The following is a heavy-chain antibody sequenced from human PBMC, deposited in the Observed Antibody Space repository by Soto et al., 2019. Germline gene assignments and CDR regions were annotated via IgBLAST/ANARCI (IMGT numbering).Heavy chain of an antibody. Sequence: GGSLRLSCAASGFTFSSYAMHWVRQAPGKGLEWVAVISYDGSNKYYADSVKGRFTISRDNSKNTLYLQMNSLRAEDTAVYYCARGSITIFGVVDYWGQGTLVTVSS. V-gene: IGHV3-30-3*01. CDR1: GFTFSSYA. CDR3: ARGSITIFGVVDY. D-gene: IGHD3-3*01. CDR2: ISYDGSNK. J-gene: IGHJ4*02.